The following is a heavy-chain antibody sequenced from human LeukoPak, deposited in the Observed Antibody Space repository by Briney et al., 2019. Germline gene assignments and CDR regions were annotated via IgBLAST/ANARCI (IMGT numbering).Heavy chain of an antibody. D-gene: IGHD3-22*01. CDR1: GGSISSGGYY. CDR3: ARGVGYYWSNEPHYFDY. Sequence: SQTLSLTCTVSGGSISSGGYYWSWIRQHPGKGLEWIGYIYYSGSTNYNPSLKSRVTISVDTSKNQFSLKLSSVTAADTAVYYCARGVGYYWSNEPHYFDYWGQGTLVTVSS. V-gene: IGHV4-31*03. J-gene: IGHJ4*02. CDR2: IYYSGST.